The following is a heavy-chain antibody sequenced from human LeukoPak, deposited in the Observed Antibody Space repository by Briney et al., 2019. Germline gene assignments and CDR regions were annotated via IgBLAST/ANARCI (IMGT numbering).Heavy chain of an antibody. CDR3: ARDPNGY. CDR1: GGSISSGGYS. V-gene: IGHV4-61*02. CDR2: IYTSGST. D-gene: IGHD1-1*01. J-gene: IGHJ4*02. Sequence: TSETLSLTCAVSGGSISSGGYSWSWIRQPAGKGLEWIGRIYTSGSTNYNPSLKSRVTISVDTSKNQFSLKLSSVTAADTAVYYCARDPNGYWGQGTLVTVSS.